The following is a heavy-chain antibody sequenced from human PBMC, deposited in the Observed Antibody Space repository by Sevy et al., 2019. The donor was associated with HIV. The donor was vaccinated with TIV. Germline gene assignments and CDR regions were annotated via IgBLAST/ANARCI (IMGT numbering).Heavy chain of an antibody. J-gene: IGHJ4*02. D-gene: IGHD3-10*01. CDR1: GFTFSSYS. Sequence: GGSLRLSCAASGFTFSSYSMNWVRQAPGKGLEWVSYTSSSSSSIKYADSVKGRFTISRDNAKNPLYLQMNSLRDEDTAVYYCARAWRYYPLDYWGQGTLVTVSS. V-gene: IGHV3-48*02. CDR2: TSSSSSSI. CDR3: ARAWRYYPLDY.